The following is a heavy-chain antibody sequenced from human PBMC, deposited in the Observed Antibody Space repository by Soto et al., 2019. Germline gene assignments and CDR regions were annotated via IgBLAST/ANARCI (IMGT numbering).Heavy chain of an antibody. V-gene: IGHV3-21*01. Sequence: GGSLRLSCAASGFTFSSYSMNWVRQAPGKGLEWVSSISSSSSYIYYADSVKGRFTISRDNAKNSLYLQMNSLRAEDTAVYYCARDLACSGGSCYTPVDAFDIRGQGTMVTVSS. CDR2: ISSSSSYI. CDR1: GFTFSSYS. CDR3: ARDLACSGGSCYTPVDAFDI. J-gene: IGHJ3*02. D-gene: IGHD2-15*01.